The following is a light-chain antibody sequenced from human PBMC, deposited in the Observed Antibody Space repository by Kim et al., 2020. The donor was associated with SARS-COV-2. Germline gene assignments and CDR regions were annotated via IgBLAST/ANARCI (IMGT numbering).Light chain of an antibody. CDR1: NTDVGGYDF. V-gene: IGLV2-14*03. CDR2: DVT. Sequence: GQSITISCTGTNTDVGGYDFVSWYQQHPGKVPKLILYDVTKRHSGVSSRFSGSKSGNTASLTISGLQAEDEADYYCSSYTIRSTFVFGGGTQLTVL. CDR3: SSYTIRSTFV. J-gene: IGLJ3*02.